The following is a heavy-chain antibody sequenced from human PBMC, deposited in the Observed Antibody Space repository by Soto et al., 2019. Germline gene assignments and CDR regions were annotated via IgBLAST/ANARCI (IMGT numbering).Heavy chain of an antibody. CDR3: ARDPLPSDSSAP. CDR1: GASVRSNY. Sequence: QVQLQESGPGLVKPSETLSLICSVSGASVRSNYWSWIRKSAGKGLEWIGRVSATGGSTYNPSLRGRATMSVDTSKNQFSLRVTSMTAADTATYFCARDPLPSDSSAPWGRGTLVSVSS. CDR2: VSATGGS. J-gene: IGHJ5*02. D-gene: IGHD3-22*01. V-gene: IGHV4-4*07.